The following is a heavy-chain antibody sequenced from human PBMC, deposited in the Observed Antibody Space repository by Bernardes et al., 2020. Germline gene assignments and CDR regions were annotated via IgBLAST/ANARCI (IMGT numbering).Heavy chain of an antibody. CDR2: ISGSSSYI. J-gene: IGHJ3*02. V-gene: IGHV3-21*01. CDR1: GFTFSNSI. Sequence: GGSLRLSCTASGFTFSNSIMNWVRQAPGKGLEWVSYISGSSSYIYYADSVKGRFTISRDNAKNSLYLQMSSLKVEDTAVYYCARLEGSGAFDIWGQGTMVSVSS. CDR3: ARLEGSGAFDI.